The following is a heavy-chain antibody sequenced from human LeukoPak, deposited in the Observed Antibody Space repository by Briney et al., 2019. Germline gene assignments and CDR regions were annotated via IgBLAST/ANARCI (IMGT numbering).Heavy chain of an antibody. V-gene: IGHV3-15*01. Sequence: GGSLRLSRAASGFTFSNTWMNWVRQAPGKGLEWVGRIKRIIDGGTTDYAAPVKGRFTVSRDDSINTLYLQMSSLTTEDTAVYYCAAQGGSGDLRYWGQGTLVTVSS. CDR2: IKRIIDGGTT. CDR1: GFTFSNTW. J-gene: IGHJ4*02. CDR3: AAQGGSGDLRY. D-gene: IGHD2-21*02.